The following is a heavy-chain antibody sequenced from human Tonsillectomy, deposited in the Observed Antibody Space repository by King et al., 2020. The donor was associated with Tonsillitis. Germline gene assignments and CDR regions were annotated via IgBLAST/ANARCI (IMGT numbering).Heavy chain of an antibody. J-gene: IGHJ3*02. V-gene: IGHV3-11*01. CDR3: ARERITMIVVVNDAFDI. D-gene: IGHD3-22*01. Sequence: VQLVESGGGLVKPGGSLRLSCAASGFTFSDYYTSWIRQAPGKGLEWVSYISSSSSTIYYADSVKGRFTISRDNTKNSLYLQMNSLRAEDTAVYYCARERITMIVVVNDAFDIWGQGTMVTVSS. CDR1: GFTFSDYY. CDR2: ISSSSSTI.